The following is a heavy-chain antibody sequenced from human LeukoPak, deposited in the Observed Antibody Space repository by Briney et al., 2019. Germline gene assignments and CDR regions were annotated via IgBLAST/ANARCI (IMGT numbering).Heavy chain of an antibody. D-gene: IGHD3-10*01. CDR1: GFTVSSNY. Sequence: GGSLRLSCAASGFTVSSNYMSWVRQAPGKGLEWVSVIYSGGSTYYADSVKGRFTISRHNSKNTLYLQMNSLRAEDTAVYYCAREGYYGSGSYDYWGQGTLVTVSS. V-gene: IGHV3-53*04. CDR2: IYSGGST. CDR3: AREGYYGSGSYDY. J-gene: IGHJ4*02.